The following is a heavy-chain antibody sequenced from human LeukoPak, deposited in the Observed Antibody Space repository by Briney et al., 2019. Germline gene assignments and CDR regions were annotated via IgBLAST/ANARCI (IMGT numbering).Heavy chain of an antibody. D-gene: IGHD3-10*01. V-gene: IGHV3-20*04. CDR2: INWNGGST. J-gene: IGHJ4*02. CDR3: ARAELGGPIDY. CDR1: GFTFYDYG. Sequence: GGSLRFSCAASGFTFYDYGMSWVRQAPGKGLEWVSGINWNGGSTGYADSVKGRFTISRDNAKNSLYLQMNSLRAEDTALYYCARAELGGPIDYWGQGTLVTVSS.